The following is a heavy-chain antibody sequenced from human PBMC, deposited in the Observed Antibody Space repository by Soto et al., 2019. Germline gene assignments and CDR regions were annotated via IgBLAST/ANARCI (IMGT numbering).Heavy chain of an antibody. CDR2: INPTSGDT. Sequence: QVQLVQSGTEVKRPGDSVKVSCKASGYTFTGYYVHWVRQAPGQGLEWLGWINPTSGDTYLAQRFQGRVTMNRDTSIETAYMELRGLTSDDTAEYYCSKGGAIVAAGTRVYLYNAMDVWGHGTTVTVSS. D-gene: IGHD1-26*01. CDR3: SKGGAIVAAGTRVYLYNAMDV. V-gene: IGHV1-2*02. CDR1: GYTFTGYY. J-gene: IGHJ6*02.